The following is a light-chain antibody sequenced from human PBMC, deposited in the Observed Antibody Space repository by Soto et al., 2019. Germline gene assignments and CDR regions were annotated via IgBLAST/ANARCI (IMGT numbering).Light chain of an antibody. V-gene: IGLV2-14*01. CDR3: CSYAGSFRV. CDR1: SIDIGGYNY. J-gene: IGLJ1*01. Sequence: PDLTQPASVYGSPGQSIAISCTGTSIDIGGYNYVSWYQQHPGKAPNLIIYDVSNRPSGVSDRFSGSKSGNTASLTIPGLQAEDEADYYCCSYAGSFRVFGTGTKVTVL. CDR2: DVS.